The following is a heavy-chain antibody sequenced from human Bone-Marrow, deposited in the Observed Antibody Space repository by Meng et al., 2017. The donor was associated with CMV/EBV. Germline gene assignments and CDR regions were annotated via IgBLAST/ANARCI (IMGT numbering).Heavy chain of an antibody. D-gene: IGHD1-26*01. CDR2: IYYSGST. V-gene: IGHV4-39*07. CDR1: GGSISSSSYY. Sequence: SETLSLTCTASGGSISSSSYYWGWHRQPPGKGLEWIGSIYYSGSTYYNPSLKSRVTISVDTSKNQFSLKLSSVTAADTAVYYCARDNAVGATTGFDPWGQGTLVTVSS. J-gene: IGHJ5*02. CDR3: ARDNAVGATTGFDP.